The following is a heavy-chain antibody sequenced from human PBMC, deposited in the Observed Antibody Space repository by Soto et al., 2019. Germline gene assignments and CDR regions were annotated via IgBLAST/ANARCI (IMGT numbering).Heavy chain of an antibody. Sequence: GGSLRLSCAASGFTFSSYAMSWVRQDPGKGLEWVSAISGSGGSTYYADSVKGRFTISRDNSKNTLYLQMNSLGAEDTAVYYCAKSTVELELLSDYWGQGTLVTVSS. CDR1: GFTFSSYA. J-gene: IGHJ4*02. V-gene: IGHV3-23*01. CDR3: AKSTVELELLSDY. CDR2: ISGSGGST. D-gene: IGHD1-7*01.